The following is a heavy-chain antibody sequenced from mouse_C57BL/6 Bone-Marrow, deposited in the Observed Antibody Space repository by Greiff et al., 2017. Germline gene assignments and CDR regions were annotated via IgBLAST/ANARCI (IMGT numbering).Heavy chain of an antibody. CDR3: ARDLVPVYYYGYYYAMDY. D-gene: IGHD1-1*01. V-gene: IGHV1-50*01. Sequence: QVQLQQPGAELVKPGASVKLSCKASGYTFTSYWMQWVKQRPGQGLEWIGEIDPSDSYTNYNQKFKGKATLTVDTSSSTAYMQLSSLTSEDSAVYYFARDLVPVYYYGYYYAMDYWGQGTSVTVSS. J-gene: IGHJ4*01. CDR1: GYTFTSYW. CDR2: IDPSDSYT.